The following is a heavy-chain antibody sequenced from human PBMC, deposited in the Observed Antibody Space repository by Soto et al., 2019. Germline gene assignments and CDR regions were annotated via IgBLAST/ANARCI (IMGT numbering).Heavy chain of an antibody. D-gene: IGHD2-21*02. CDR3: ARQSVCGGDCYSFDY. J-gene: IGHJ4*02. CDR2: IYPGDSDT. Sequence: PGESLKISCKGSGYSFTSYWIGWVRQMPGKGLEWMGIIYPGDSDTRYSPSFQGQVTISADKSISTAYLQWSSLKASDTAMYYCARQSVCGGDCYSFDYWGQGTLVTVSS. CDR1: GYSFTSYW. V-gene: IGHV5-51*01.